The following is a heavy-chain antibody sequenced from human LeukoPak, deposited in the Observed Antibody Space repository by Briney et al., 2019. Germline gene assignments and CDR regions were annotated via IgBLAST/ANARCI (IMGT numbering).Heavy chain of an antibody. CDR2: ISYDGSNK. J-gene: IGHJ4*02. Sequence: GGSLRLSCAASGFTFSSYAMHWVRQAPGKGLEWVAVISYDGSNKYYADSVKGRFTISRDNSKNTLYLQMNSLRAEDTAVYYCARGGNWGPYYFDYWGQGTLVTVSS. V-gene: IGHV3-30*04. CDR3: ARGGNWGPYYFDY. D-gene: IGHD7-27*01. CDR1: GFTFSSYA.